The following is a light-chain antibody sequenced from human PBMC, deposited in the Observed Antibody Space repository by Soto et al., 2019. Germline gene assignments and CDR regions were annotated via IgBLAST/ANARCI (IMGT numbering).Light chain of an antibody. CDR1: QNIYNH. Sequence: MSQSPATLSVSPGERVTLSCRASQNIYNHMSWFLQKPGQTPRLLIYGASNRATGIPDRFSGSGSGTDFTLTISRLEPEDFAVYYCQQYGSSGTFGQGTKVDIK. J-gene: IGKJ1*01. CDR3: QQYGSSGT. CDR2: GAS. V-gene: IGKV3-20*01.